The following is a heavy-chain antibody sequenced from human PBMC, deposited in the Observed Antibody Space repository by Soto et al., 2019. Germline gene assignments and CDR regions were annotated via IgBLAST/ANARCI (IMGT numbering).Heavy chain of an antibody. V-gene: IGHV3-7*01. J-gene: IGHJ4*02. CDR3: VRDRPGSQHYFDY. CDR1: GFPFSSYW. Sequence: PGGSLRLSCAASGFPFSSYWVTWLRQAPGKGLEWVANINQDGNTIYYVDSVKGRFTISRDNAKNSLYLQMNSLRVEDTAVYYFVRDRPGSQHYFDYRGLRILVTVSS. D-gene: IGHD3-10*01. CDR2: INQDGNTI.